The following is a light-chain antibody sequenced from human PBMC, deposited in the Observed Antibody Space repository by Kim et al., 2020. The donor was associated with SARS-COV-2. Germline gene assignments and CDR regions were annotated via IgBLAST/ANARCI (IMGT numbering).Light chain of an antibody. J-gene: IGKJ2*01. Sequence: DIQMTQFPSTLSTSVGDRVTITCRASQSVSHWLAWYQQKPGKAPKVLIYETSKLKSGVPSRFSGSGFGTEFTLTISSLQPDDFATYSLQQYNTWYSCGQGNKLE. CDR2: ETS. CDR1: QSVSHW. V-gene: IGKV1-5*03. CDR3: QQYNTWYS.